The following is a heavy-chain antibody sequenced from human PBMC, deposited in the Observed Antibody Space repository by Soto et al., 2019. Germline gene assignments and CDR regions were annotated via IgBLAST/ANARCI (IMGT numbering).Heavy chain of an antibody. CDR3: ARELYSYGYPSYYFDY. D-gene: IGHD5-18*01. J-gene: IGHJ4*02. Sequence: GGPLRLSCAASGFTFSSYWMSWVRQAPGKGLEWVANIKQDGSEKYYVDSVKGRFTISRDNAKNSLYLQMNSLRAEDTAVYYCARELYSYGYPSYYFDYWGQGTLVTVSS. V-gene: IGHV3-7*01. CDR1: GFTFSSYW. CDR2: IKQDGSEK.